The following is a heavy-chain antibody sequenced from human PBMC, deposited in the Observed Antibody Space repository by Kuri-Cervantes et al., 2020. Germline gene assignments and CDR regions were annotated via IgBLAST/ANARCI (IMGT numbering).Heavy chain of an antibody. J-gene: IGHJ6*04. Sequence: ASVKVSCKASVYTFTSYYMHWVRQAPGQGLEWMGIINPSGCSTSYAQKFKGRVTITADKSTSTLYMEMSSLRAEDTAVYYCAGGDSIYTGPYGMDVWGKGTTVTVSS. D-gene: IGHD3-16*01. V-gene: IGHV1-46*01. CDR1: VYTFTSYY. CDR3: AGGDSIYTGPYGMDV. CDR2: INPSGCST.